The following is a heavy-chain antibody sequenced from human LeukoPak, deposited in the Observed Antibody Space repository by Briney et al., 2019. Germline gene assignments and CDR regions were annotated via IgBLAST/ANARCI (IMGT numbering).Heavy chain of an antibody. CDR3: AAEIAVAGTLDY. CDR1: GFTFSSYG. V-gene: IGHV3-48*01. Sequence: PGGSLRLSCAASGFTFSSYGMNWVRQAPGKGLEWVSYISSSGSTIYYADSVKGRFTISRDNSKHTLFLQMNSLRAEDTAVYYCAAEIAVAGTLDYWGQGTLVTVSS. D-gene: IGHD6-19*01. J-gene: IGHJ4*02. CDR2: ISSSGSTI.